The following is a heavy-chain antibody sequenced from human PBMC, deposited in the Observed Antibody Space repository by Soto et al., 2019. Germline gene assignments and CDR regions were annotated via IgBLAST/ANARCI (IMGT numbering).Heavy chain of an antibody. Sequence: GGSLRLSCAASGFTFSNAWMNWVRQAPGKGLEWVGRIKSKTDGGTTDYAAPVKGRFTISRDDSKNTLYLQMNSLKTEDTAVYYCTTGCGNNKNRIYYGMDVWGQGTTVTVSS. CDR3: TTGCGNNKNRIYYGMDV. V-gene: IGHV3-15*07. D-gene: IGHD2-15*01. CDR1: GFTFSNAW. CDR2: IKSKTDGGTT. J-gene: IGHJ6*02.